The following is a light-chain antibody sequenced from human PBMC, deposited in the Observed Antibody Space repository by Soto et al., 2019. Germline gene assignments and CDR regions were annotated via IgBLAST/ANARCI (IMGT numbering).Light chain of an antibody. CDR1: SGSVSTSYY. J-gene: IGLJ3*02. V-gene: IGLV8-61*01. CDR3: KLYMGSGIWV. CDR2: GTN. Sequence: QAVVTQEPSFSVSPGGTVTLTCGLNSGSVSTSYYPSWYQQTPGQAPRTLIYGTNGRSSGVPDRFSGSILGDKAALTITGAQADDESDYYCKLYMGSGIWVFGGGTKVTVL.